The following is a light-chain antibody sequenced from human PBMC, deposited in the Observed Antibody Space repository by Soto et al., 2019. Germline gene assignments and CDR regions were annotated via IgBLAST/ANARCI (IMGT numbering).Light chain of an antibody. Sequence: QSALTQPPSASGSPGQSVTISCTGSSSDVGGYNYVSWYRQHPGNAHKVMIYEVSKRPSVVPDRFSGSKSGNTASLTVSGLQAEDEADYYCSSYAGINILYVFGTGTKLTVL. CDR3: SSYAGINILYV. CDR2: EVS. J-gene: IGLJ1*01. CDR1: SSDVGGYNY. V-gene: IGLV2-8*01.